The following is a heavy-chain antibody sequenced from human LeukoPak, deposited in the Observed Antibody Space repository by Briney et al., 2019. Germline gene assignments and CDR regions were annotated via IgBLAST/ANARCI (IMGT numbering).Heavy chain of an antibody. Sequence: KPSETLSLTCTVSGYSISSGYYWGWIRQPPGKGLEWIGSIYHSGSTYYNPSLKSRLTISVDTSKNQFSLKLSSVTAADTAVYYYARALSGYFDLWGRGTLVTVSS. V-gene: IGHV4-38-2*02. CDR3: ARALSGYFDL. J-gene: IGHJ2*01. CDR1: GYSISSGYY. CDR2: IYHSGST. D-gene: IGHD6-25*01.